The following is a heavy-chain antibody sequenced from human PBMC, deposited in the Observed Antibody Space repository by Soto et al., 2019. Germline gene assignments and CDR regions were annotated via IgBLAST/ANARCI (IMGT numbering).Heavy chain of an antibody. Sequence: QVQLLQSGAEVKKPGASVKVSCQASGYTFTSYDINWERQASGQGLEWMGWMNPNSGNTGYAQKFQGRVTMTRNTSISTAYMELSSLRSEYTAVYYCARGSGFFYWLLSSWFDPWGQGTLVTVSS. CDR3: ARGSGFFYWLLSSWFDP. CDR1: GYTFTSYD. D-gene: IGHD3-9*01. J-gene: IGHJ5*02. CDR2: MNPNSGNT. V-gene: IGHV1-8*01.